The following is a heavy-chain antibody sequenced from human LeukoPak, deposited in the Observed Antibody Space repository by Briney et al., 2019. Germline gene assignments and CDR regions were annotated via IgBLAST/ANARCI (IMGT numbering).Heavy chain of an antibody. CDR2: IYYSGST. J-gene: IGHJ4*02. D-gene: IGHD3-9*01. V-gene: IGHV4-39*01. Sequence: SETLSLTCTVSGGSISNSSYYWGWIRQPPGKGLEWIGAIYYSGSTYFDPSLKSRVTMSVDTSKNQFSLKLSSVTAADTAVYYCARQYYDILTGYPYYFDYWGQGTLVTVSP. CDR3: ARQYYDILTGYPYYFDY. CDR1: GGSISNSSYY.